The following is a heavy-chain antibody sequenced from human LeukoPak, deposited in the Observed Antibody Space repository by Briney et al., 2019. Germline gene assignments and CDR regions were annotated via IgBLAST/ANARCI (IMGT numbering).Heavy chain of an antibody. V-gene: IGHV4-61*02. D-gene: IGHD1-1*01. CDR1: GGSIRSGSYY. Sequence: PSETLSLTCTVSGGSIRSGSYYWSWIRQPAGKGLEWIGRIYTSGSTNYNPSLKSRVTISVDMSKNQFSLKLSSVTAADTAVYFCARGVDGLMATVSFYYFYMDVWGKGTTVTISS. CDR3: ARGVDGLMATVSFYYFYMDV. J-gene: IGHJ6*03. CDR2: IYTSGST.